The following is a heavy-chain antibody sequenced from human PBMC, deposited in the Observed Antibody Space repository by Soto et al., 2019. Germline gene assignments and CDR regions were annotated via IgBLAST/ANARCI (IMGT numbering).Heavy chain of an antibody. CDR1: GFTFSSYA. J-gene: IGHJ4*02. CDR2: ISYDGSNK. Sequence: GGSLRLSWAASGFTFSSYAMHWVRQAPGKGLEWVAVISYDGSNKYYANSVKGRFTISRDNSKNTLYLQMGSLRAEDMAVYYCARGLILGDFDYWGQGTLVTVSS. D-gene: IGHD3-16*01. CDR3: ARGLILGDFDY. V-gene: IGHV3-30*14.